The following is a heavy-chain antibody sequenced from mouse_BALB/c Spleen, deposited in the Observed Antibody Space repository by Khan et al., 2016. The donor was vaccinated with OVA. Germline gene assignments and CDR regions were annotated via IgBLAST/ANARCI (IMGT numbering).Heavy chain of an antibody. Sequence: EVQLQESGPGLVKPSQSLSLTCTVTGYSITSDYAWNWIRQFPGNTLEWMGYISYSGRTSYNPSFKSRISLTRDTSKNQFFLNLNSVTTEETATYYSARRGYDYVDALDYWGQGTSVTVSS. CDR1: GYSITSDYA. D-gene: IGHD2-4*01. J-gene: IGHJ4*01. CDR2: ISYSGRT. V-gene: IGHV3-2*02. CDR3: ARRGYDYVDALDY.